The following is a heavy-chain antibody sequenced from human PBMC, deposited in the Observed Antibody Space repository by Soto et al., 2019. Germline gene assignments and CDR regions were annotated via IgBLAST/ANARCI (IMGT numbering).Heavy chain of an antibody. CDR1: GFTFSDYS. V-gene: IGHV3-21*01. J-gene: IGHJ5*02. D-gene: IGHD3-3*01. CDR3: ARVAPSDDFLSGSIGNWFEP. Sequence: EVQLVESGGGLVKPGGSLRLSFAASGFTFSDYSMNWVRQAPGKGLACVSSISRSSSYIYYADSVKGRFTISRDNADKSLYRQMNSLRDEDTAVYYCARVAPSDDFLSGSIGNWFEPWGQGTLVTVSS. CDR2: ISRSSSYI.